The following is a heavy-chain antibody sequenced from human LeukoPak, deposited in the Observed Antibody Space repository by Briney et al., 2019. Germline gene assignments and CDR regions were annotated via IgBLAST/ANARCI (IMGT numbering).Heavy chain of an antibody. J-gene: IGHJ4*02. D-gene: IGHD4-23*01. Sequence: ASVKVCCRASGYTFTSYGISWVRQAPGQGLEWMGWISAYNGNTNYAQKLQGRVTMTTDTSTSTAYMELRSLRSDDTAVYYCARVRRIGGPEYWGQGTLVTVSS. CDR1: GYTFTSYG. CDR3: ARVRRIGGPEY. CDR2: ISAYNGNT. V-gene: IGHV1-18*01.